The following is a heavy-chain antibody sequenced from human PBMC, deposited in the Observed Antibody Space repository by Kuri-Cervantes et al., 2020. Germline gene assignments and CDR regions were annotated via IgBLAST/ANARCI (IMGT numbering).Heavy chain of an antibody. D-gene: IGHD4-11*01. CDR2: INHSGSI. CDR3: ARHEWYSNYYFDC. V-gene: IGHV4-34*01. CDR1: GGSFSGFY. J-gene: IGHJ4*02. Sequence: SETLSLTCAVYGGSFSGFYWSWIRQPPGKGLEWIGEINHSGSINYNPSLKSRVTISVDTSKNQFSLKLSSVTAADTAVYYCARHEWYSNYYFDCWGQGTLVTVSS.